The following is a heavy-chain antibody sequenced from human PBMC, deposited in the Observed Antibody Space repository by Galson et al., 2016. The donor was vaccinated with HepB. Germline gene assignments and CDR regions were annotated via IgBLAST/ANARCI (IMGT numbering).Heavy chain of an antibody. CDR1: GGTFSSYT. CDR2: IIPILGIA. CDR3: ARSASVWIGSGSYDDY. J-gene: IGHJ4*02. Sequence: SVKVSCKASGGTFSSYTISWVRQAPGQGLEWMGRIIPILGIANYAQKFQGRVTITADKSTSTAYMELSSLRSEDTAVYYCARSASVWIGSGSYDDYWGQGTLVTVSS. V-gene: IGHV1-69*02. D-gene: IGHD3-10*01.